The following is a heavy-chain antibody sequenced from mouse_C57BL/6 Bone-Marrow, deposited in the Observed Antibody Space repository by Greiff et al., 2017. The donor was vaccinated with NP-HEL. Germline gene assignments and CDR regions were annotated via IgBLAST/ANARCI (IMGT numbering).Heavy chain of an antibody. CDR3: AMGAYYEYDGEYYAMDY. Sequence: QVQLQQSDAELVKPGASVKISCKVSGYTFTDHTIHWMKQRPEQGLEWIGYIYPRDGSTKYNEKFKGKATLTADKSSSTAYMQLNSLTSEDSAVYFCAMGAYYEYDGEYYAMDYWGQGTSVTVSS. CDR2: IYPRDGST. CDR1: GYTFTDHT. D-gene: IGHD2-4*01. V-gene: IGHV1-78*01. J-gene: IGHJ4*01.